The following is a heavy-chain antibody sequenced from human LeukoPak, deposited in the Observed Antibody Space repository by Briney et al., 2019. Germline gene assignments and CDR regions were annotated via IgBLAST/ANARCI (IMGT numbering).Heavy chain of an antibody. J-gene: IGHJ4*02. CDR1: GFTFSSHG. V-gene: IGHV3-23*01. CDR2: ISGSGGTT. D-gene: IGHD3-22*01. Sequence: PGGSLRLSCVASGFTFSSHGMSWVRQAPGKGLEWVSAISGSGGTTYYADSVKGRFTISRDNSKNTLYLQMNSLRAEDTAVYYCAKDPVSYYYDSSGPGSFDYWGQGTLVTVSS. CDR3: AKDPVSYYYDSSGPGSFDY.